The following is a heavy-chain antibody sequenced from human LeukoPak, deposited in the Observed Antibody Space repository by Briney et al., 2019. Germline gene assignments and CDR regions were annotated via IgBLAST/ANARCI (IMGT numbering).Heavy chain of an antibody. V-gene: IGHV4-31*03. CDR3: ARDGPYYYDSSGYLGNWFDP. D-gene: IGHD3-22*01. CDR1: GGSISSGGYY. J-gene: IGHJ5*02. CDR2: IYYSGST. Sequence: PSETLSLTCTVSGGSISSGGYYWSWIRQHPGKGLEWIGYIYYSGSTYYNPSLKSRVTISVDTSKNQFSLKLSSVTAADTAVYYCARDGPYYYDSSGYLGNWFDPWGQGTLVTVSS.